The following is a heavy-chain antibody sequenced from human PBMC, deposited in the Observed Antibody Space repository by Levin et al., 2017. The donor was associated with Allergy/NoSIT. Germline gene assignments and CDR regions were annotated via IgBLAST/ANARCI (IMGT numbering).Heavy chain of an antibody. CDR3: AKLAMVRGITDDFDT. V-gene: IGHV3-30*18. Sequence: GGSLRLSCTASGFTFRDYGMHWVRQAPGKGLEWVAVISYDGTTQPSSSSFKGRFTISRDNSKNTLYLQMNSLRVEDTAVYYCAKLAMVRGITDDFDTWGQGALVTVSS. CDR2: ISYDGTTQ. CDR1: GFTFRDYG. D-gene: IGHD3-10*01. J-gene: IGHJ4*02.